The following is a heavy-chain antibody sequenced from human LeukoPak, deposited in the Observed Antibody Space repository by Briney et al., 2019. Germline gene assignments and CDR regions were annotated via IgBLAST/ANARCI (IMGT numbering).Heavy chain of an antibody. CDR2: AYYRSKWYN. J-gene: IGHJ5*02. CDR1: GDSVSSNSAA. CDR3: ASSGPDISELDWFDP. Sequence: SQTLSLTCAISGDSVSSNSAAWNWIRQSPSRGLEWLGRAYYRSKWYNDYAVSVKSRITINPDTSKNQFSLQLNSVTPEDTAVYYCASSGPDISELDWFDPWGQGTLVTVSS. V-gene: IGHV6-1*01. D-gene: IGHD1-14*01.